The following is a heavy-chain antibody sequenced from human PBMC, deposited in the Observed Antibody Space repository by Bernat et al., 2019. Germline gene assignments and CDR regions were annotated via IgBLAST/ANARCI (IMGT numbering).Heavy chain of an antibody. J-gene: IGHJ4*02. CDR1: GYTFASYT. CDR3: AKDSCYSCYYFDY. D-gene: IGHD2-15*01. V-gene: IGHV1-3*01. CDR2: INAGNGDT. Sequence: QVQLVQSGAEVKKPGASVKVSCKASGYTFASYTLYWVRQAPGQRLEWMGWINAGNGDTKYSQKFQGRVTFTRDTSASTAYMELNSLTSEDTAVYYCAKDSCYSCYYFDYWGQGTLVTVS.